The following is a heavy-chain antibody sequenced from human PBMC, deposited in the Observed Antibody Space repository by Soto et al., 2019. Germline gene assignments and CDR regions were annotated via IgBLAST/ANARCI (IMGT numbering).Heavy chain of an antibody. Sequence: SVKVSCKASGGTFSSYTISWVRQAPGQGLEWMGRIIPILGIANYAQKFQGRVTITADKSTSTAYMGLSSLRSEDTAVYYCARKGSGSYYHFDYWGQGTLVTVSS. D-gene: IGHD1-26*01. CDR2: IIPILGIA. CDR3: ARKGSGSYYHFDY. CDR1: GGTFSSYT. J-gene: IGHJ4*02. V-gene: IGHV1-69*02.